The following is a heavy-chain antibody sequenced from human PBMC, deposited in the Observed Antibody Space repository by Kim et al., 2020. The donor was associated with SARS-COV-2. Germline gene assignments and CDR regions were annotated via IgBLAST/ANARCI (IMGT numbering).Heavy chain of an antibody. Sequence: GGSLRLSCAASGFTFSDYYMSWIRQAPGKGLEWVSYISSSSSYTNYADPVKGRFTISKDNAKNSLYLQMNSLRAEDTAVYYCARVSSVTYSYDSSGYYYFDYWGQGTLVTVSS. J-gene: IGHJ4*02. CDR1: GFTFSDYY. CDR3: ARVSSVTYSYDSSGYYYFDY. CDR2: ISSSSSYT. D-gene: IGHD3-22*01. V-gene: IGHV3-11*06.